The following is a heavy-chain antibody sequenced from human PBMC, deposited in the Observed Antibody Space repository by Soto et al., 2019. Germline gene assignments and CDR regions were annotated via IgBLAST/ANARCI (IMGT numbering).Heavy chain of an antibody. Sequence: SETLSLTCTVSGGSISINYWSWIRQPPGKGLEWIGYIYYSGSTTYNPSLKSRVTISADTSKNQFSLKLTSVTAADTAVYYCARDAGGPYNFWGQGTLVTVS. CDR1: GGSISINY. V-gene: IGHV4-59*01. CDR2: IYYSGST. D-gene: IGHD3-3*01. CDR3: ARDAGGPYNF. J-gene: IGHJ4*02.